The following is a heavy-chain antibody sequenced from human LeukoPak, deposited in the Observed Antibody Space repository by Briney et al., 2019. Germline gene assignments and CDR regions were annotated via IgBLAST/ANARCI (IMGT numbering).Heavy chain of an antibody. CDR3: ARDLNGYSDY. CDR2: ISYDGSNK. Sequence: PGGSLRLSCAASGFTFSSYAMHWVRQAPGKGLEWVAVISYDGSNKYYADSVKGRFTISRDNSKNTLYLQMNSLRAEDTAVYYCARDLNGYSDYWGQGTLVTVSS. V-gene: IGHV3-30-3*01. J-gene: IGHJ4*02. CDR1: GFTFSSYA. D-gene: IGHD2-15*01.